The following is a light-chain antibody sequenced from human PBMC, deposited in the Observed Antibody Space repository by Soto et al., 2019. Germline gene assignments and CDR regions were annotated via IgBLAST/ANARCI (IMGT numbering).Light chain of an antibody. CDR3: QQLRSYPST. CDR1: QDISSY. V-gene: IGKV1-9*01. CDR2: AAS. Sequence: DIQMTQSPSTLSGSVVDRVTITCRASQDISSYLAWYQQKPGKAPTLLIYAASTLQSGVPSRFSGSGFGTDFTLTISSLQAEDFASYYCQQLRSYPSTFGGGTKVDIK. J-gene: IGKJ4*01.